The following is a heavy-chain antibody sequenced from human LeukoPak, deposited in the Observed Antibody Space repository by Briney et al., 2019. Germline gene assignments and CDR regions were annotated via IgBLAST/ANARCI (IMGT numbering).Heavy chain of an antibody. CDR3: VRGGPAPHRITLIVVASSTDAFDI. V-gene: IGHV1-18*01. CDR1: GYTFTSYG. Sequence: ASVKVFCKASGYTFTSYGISWVRQAPGQGLEWMGWISAYNGDTNYAQKLQGRVTMTTDTSTSTAYMELRSLRSDDTAVYYCVRGGPAPHRITLIVVASSTDAFDIWGQGTMVTVSS. D-gene: IGHD3-22*01. CDR2: ISAYNGDT. J-gene: IGHJ3*02.